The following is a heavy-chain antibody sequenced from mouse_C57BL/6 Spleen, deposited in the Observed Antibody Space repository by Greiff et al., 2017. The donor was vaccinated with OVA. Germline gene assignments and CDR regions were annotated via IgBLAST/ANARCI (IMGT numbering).Heavy chain of an antibody. CDR1: GYTFTDYN. CDR3: ARFTTDYAMDY. Sequence: VQLQQSGPELVKPGASVKIPCKASGYTFTDYNMDWVKQSHGKSLEWIGDINPNNGGTIYNQKFKGKATLTVDTSSSTAYMELRSLTSKDTAVDYCARFTTDYAMDYWGQGTSVTVSS. J-gene: IGHJ4*01. V-gene: IGHV1-18*01. D-gene: IGHD1-1*01. CDR2: INPNNGGT.